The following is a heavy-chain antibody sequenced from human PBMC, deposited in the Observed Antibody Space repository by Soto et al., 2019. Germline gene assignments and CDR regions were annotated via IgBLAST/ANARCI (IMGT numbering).Heavy chain of an antibody. J-gene: IGHJ6*02. CDR1: GFTFSSYA. Sequence: QVQLVESGGGVVQPGRSLRLSCAASGFTFSSYAMHWVRQAPGKGLEWVAVISYDGSNKYYADSVKGRFTIPRDNSKNTLYLQMNSLRAEDTAVYYCARDDYDYLWGRYRSEYGMDVWGQGTTVTVSS. CDR2: ISYDGSNK. V-gene: IGHV3-30*14. CDR3: ARDDYDYLWGRYRSEYGMDV. D-gene: IGHD3-16*02.